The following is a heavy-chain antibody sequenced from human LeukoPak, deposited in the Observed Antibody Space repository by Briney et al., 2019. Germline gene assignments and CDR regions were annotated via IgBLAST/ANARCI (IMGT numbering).Heavy chain of an antibody. CDR2: IQYDGTNK. J-gene: IGHJ4*02. Sequence: GGSLRLSCAASGFTFSSYGMRWVRQAPGKVLEWVAFIQYDGTNKYYADFVKGRFTFSRDNSKNSLYLQMNSLRAEDTDVYYCAKDSVVGRPDIAMSGIDYWGQGTLVTVSS. D-gene: IGHD6-19*01. CDR3: AKDSVVGRPDIAMSGIDY. V-gene: IGHV3-30*02. CDR1: GFTFSSYG.